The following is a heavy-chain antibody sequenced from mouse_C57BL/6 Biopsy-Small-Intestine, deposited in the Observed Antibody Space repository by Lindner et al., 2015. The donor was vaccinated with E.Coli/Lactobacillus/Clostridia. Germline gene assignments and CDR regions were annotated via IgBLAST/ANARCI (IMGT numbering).Heavy chain of an antibody. D-gene: IGHD3-3*01. CDR1: GYAFSYSW. V-gene: IGHV1-82*01. Sequence: VQLQESGPELVKPGASVKISCRASGYAFSYSWMNWVKQRPGKGLEWIGRIYPGDGDTNYNGKFKGKATLTADKSSSTAYMQLSSLTSEDSALYFCARKGWDDWFFDVWGTGTTVTVSS. J-gene: IGHJ1*03. CDR3: ARKGWDDWFFDV. CDR2: IYPGDGDT.